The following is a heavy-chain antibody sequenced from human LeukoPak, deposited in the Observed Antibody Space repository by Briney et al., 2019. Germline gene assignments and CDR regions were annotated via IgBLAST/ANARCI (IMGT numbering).Heavy chain of an antibody. CDR2: ISWNSGSI. CDR1: GFTFDDYA. CDR3: AKDTEQYYYYGMDV. J-gene: IGHJ6*02. Sequence: PGRSLRLSCAASGFTFDDYAMHWVRQAPGKGLEWVSGISWNSGSIGYADSVKGRFTISRDNAKNSLYLQMNSLRAEDTALYYCAKDTEQYYYYGMDVWGQGTTVTVSS. V-gene: IGHV3-9*01.